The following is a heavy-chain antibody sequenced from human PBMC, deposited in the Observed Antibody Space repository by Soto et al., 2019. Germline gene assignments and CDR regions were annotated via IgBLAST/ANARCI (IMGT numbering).Heavy chain of an antibody. D-gene: IGHD1-1*01. V-gene: IGHV4-59*01. J-gene: IGHJ4*02. CDR2: SYDSGST. CDR1: GGSISSYY. CDR3: GRGRRVQERWLAY. Sequence: QVQLQESGPGLLKPSETLSLTCTVYGGSISSYYWSWIRQPPGKGLEWIGESYDSGSTNYNPSLKSLVTISIHTSKNQFSVKVSSVAAADTAVDFCGRGRRVQERWLAYWGQGTLVTVSS.